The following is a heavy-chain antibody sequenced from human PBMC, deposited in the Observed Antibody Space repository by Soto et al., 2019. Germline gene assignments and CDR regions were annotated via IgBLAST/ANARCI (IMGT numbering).Heavy chain of an antibody. J-gene: IGHJ5*02. CDR1: GFTFSSDG. CDR3: AKDRREVTIFGVVNEYNWFDP. Sequence: GGSLRVSCAASGFTFSSDGMHWVRQAPGKGLEWVAVISYDGSNKYYADSVKGRFTISRDNSKNTLYLQMNSLRAEDTAVYYCAKDRREVTIFGVVNEYNWFDPWGQGP. V-gene: IGHV3-30*18. D-gene: IGHD3-3*01. CDR2: ISYDGSNK.